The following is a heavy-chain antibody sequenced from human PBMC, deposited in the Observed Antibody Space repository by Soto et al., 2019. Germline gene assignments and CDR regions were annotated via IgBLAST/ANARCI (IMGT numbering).Heavy chain of an antibody. CDR2: ISYDGSNK. CDR1: GFTFSSYG. V-gene: IGHV3-30*18. J-gene: IGHJ6*02. Sequence: PGGSLRLSCAASGFTFSSYGMHWVRQASGKGLEWVAVISYDGSNKYYADSVKGRFTISRDNSKNTLYLQMNSLRAEDTAVYYCAKDTRLYYDFWSGYYRVGYYYYGMDVWGQGTTVTVSS. D-gene: IGHD3-3*01. CDR3: AKDTRLYYDFWSGYYRVGYYYYGMDV.